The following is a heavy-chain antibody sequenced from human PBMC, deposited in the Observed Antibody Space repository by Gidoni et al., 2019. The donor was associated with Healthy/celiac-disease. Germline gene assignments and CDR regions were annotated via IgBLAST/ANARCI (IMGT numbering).Heavy chain of an antibody. J-gene: IGHJ5*02. CDR2: IYYSGST. Sequence: PGLVKPSETLSLTCTVSGGSISSYYWSWIRQPPGKGLEWIGYIYYSGSTNYNPSLKSRVTISVDTSKNQFSLKLSSVTAADTAVYYCARYSSSSDARRKTNWFDPWGQGTLVTVSS. V-gene: IGHV4-59*01. CDR3: ARYSSSSDARRKTNWFDP. CDR1: GGSISSYY. D-gene: IGHD6-6*01.